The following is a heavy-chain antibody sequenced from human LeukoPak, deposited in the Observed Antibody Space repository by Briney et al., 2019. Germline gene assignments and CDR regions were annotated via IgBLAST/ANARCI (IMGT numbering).Heavy chain of an antibody. CDR3: ARGSQPGPSYFDL. Sequence: GGSLRLSCAASGFTFSSSEMNWVRQAPGRGLEWVSYISRSGSSTYYPDSVKGRFTISRDNDKNSLSLQMNSLRAEDTAVYYCARGSQPGPSYFDLWGRGTLVTVSS. CDR2: ISRSGSST. V-gene: IGHV3-48*03. CDR1: GFTFSSSE. D-gene: IGHD1-14*01. J-gene: IGHJ2*01.